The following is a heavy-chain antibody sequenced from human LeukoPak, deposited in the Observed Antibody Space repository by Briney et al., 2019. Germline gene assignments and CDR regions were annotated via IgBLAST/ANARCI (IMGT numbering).Heavy chain of an antibody. Sequence: GGSLRLSCTASGFTFGDYAMSWVRQAPGKGLEWVSGISGSGDNTYYADSVKGRFTISRDNSKNTLYVQVNSLGTEDTAAYYCAKGSYYDSSGSFYFDYWGQGTLVTVSS. V-gene: IGHV3-23*01. D-gene: IGHD3-22*01. CDR1: GFTFGDYA. CDR3: AKGSYYDSSGSFYFDY. J-gene: IGHJ4*02. CDR2: ISGSGDNT.